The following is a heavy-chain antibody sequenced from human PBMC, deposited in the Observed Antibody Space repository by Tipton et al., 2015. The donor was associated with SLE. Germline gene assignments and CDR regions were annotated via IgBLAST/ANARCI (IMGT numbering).Heavy chain of an antibody. CDR2: IYPGDSDT. CDR1: GYSFTSYW. D-gene: IGHD6-13*01. CDR3: ARFQHLASYYYFGMHV. Sequence: QLVQSGAEVKKPGESLKISCKGSGYSFTSYWIGWVRQMPGKGLEWMGIIYPGDSDTRYSPSFQGQVTISADKSISTAYLQWSSLKASNTAMYYYARFQHLASYYYFGMHVWGQSTTVTVSS. J-gene: IGHJ6*02. V-gene: IGHV5-51*03.